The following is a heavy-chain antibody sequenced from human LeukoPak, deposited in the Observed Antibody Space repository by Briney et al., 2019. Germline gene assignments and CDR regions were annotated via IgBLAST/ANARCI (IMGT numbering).Heavy chain of an antibody. CDR3: AREGASNGYHYGMDV. J-gene: IGHJ6*02. Sequence: GSLRLSCAGSGFTFSLYNMHWVRQAPGKGLEWVALISFGGSPTYYADSVRGRFTISRDNSKNTLFLQMSSLKAEDTAVYYCAREGASNGYHYGMDVWGQGTTVSASS. CDR1: GFTFSLYN. D-gene: IGHD5-12*01. CDR2: ISFGGSPT. V-gene: IGHV3-30*04.